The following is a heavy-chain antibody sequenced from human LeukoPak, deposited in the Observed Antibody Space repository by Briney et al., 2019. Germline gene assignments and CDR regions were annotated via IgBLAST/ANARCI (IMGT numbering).Heavy chain of an antibody. CDR3: VRTAARRFDY. J-gene: IGHJ4*02. CDR2: INPTGGST. Sequence: ASVTVSCKASGYTFTSYYMHWVRQAPGQGLEWMGIINPTGGSTTYAQKFQGRVTMTRDTSTSTVYMELSSLRSDDTAVYYCVRTAARRFDYWGQGTLVTVSS. CDR1: GYTFTSYY. D-gene: IGHD6-6*01. V-gene: IGHV1-46*01.